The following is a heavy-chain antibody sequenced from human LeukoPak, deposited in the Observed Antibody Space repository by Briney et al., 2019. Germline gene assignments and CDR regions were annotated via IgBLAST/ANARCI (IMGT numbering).Heavy chain of an antibody. CDR3: ARRRDAYTVDY. V-gene: IGHV4-34*01. Sequence: PSETLSLTCAVYGGSFSGYYWSWIRQPPGKGLEWIGEINHSGSTNYNPSLKSRVTISVDTSKNQFSLKLSSVTAADTAVYYCARRRDAYTVDYWGQGTLVTVSS. CDR1: GGSFSGYY. D-gene: IGHD5-24*01. J-gene: IGHJ4*02. CDR2: INHSGST.